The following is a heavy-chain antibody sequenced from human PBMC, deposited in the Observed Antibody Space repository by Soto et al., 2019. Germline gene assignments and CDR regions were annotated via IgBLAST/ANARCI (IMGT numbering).Heavy chain of an antibody. CDR1: GFTFSNAW. CDR2: IKSKTDGGTT. Sequence: GGSLRLSCAASGFTFSNAWMNWVRQAPGKGLEWVSRIKSKTDGGTTDYAAPVKGRFTISRDDSKNTLYLQMNSLKTEDTAVYYCTSPAGITMVRGEHDAFDIWGQGTMVTVS. J-gene: IGHJ3*02. CDR3: TSPAGITMVRGEHDAFDI. V-gene: IGHV3-15*07. D-gene: IGHD3-10*01.